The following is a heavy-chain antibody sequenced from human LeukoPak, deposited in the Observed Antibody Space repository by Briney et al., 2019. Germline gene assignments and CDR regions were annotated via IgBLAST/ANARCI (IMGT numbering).Heavy chain of an antibody. CDR3: ARHSVAVAATGDAFDI. Sequence: SETLSLTCAVSGYSISSGYYWGWIRQAPGKGLEWIGSIYHSGSTYCNPSLKTRVTISGVTSKNQFSRRLTSVTAADTAVYYCARHSVAVAATGDAFDIWGQGTMVTVSS. CDR1: GYSISSGYY. CDR2: IYHSGST. J-gene: IGHJ3*02. V-gene: IGHV4-38-2*01. D-gene: IGHD6-19*01.